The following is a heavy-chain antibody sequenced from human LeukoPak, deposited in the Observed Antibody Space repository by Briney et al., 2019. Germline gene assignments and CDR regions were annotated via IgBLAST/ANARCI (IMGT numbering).Heavy chain of an antibody. CDR2: IFYGGST. J-gene: IGHJ4*02. D-gene: IGHD2-15*01. Sequence: LETLSLTCTVSGGSISSYYWSWIRQPPGKGLEWVGYIFYGGSTNYNPSLKSRVTISVDTSKKQFSLKLSSVTAADTAVYYCARHRGAYCSGGNCYSSYYFDYWGQGTLVTVSS. CDR1: GGSISSYY. CDR3: ARHRGAYCSGGNCYSSYYFDY. V-gene: IGHV4-59*08.